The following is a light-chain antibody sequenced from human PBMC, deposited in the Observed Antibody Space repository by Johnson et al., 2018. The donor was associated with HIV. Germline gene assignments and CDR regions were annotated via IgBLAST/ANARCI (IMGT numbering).Light chain of an antibody. V-gene: IGLV1-51*02. CDR2: ENN. J-gene: IGLJ1*01. CDR3: GTWDSSLMALYV. Sequence: QSVLTQPPSVSAAPGQKVTISCSGSSSNIGNNYISWYQQLPGTAPKLLIYENNKRPSGIPDRFSGSKSGTSATLGITGLQPWDEADYYCGTWDSSLMALYVFGTGTKVTVL. CDR1: SSNIGNNY.